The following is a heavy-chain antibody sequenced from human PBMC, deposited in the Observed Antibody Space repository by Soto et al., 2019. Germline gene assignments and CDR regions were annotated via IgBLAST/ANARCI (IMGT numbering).Heavy chain of an antibody. Sequence: SVKVSCKASGGTFSSYAISWVRQAPGQGLEWMGGIIPIFGTANYAQKFQGRVTITADESTSTAYMELSSLRSEDTAVYYCARGVVRGIAVAGTDFDYWGQGTLVTVSS. V-gene: IGHV1-69*13. CDR2: IIPIFGTA. J-gene: IGHJ4*02. CDR3: ARGVVRGIAVAGTDFDY. D-gene: IGHD6-19*01. CDR1: GGTFSSYA.